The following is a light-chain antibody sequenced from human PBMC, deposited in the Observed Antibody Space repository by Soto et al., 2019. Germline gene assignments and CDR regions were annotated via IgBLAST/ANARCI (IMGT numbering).Light chain of an antibody. Sequence: DIQMTQSPSSLSASVGDRVTITCRASQGISNYLAWYQQNPGKVPKLLIYAASTLQSGVPSRFSGSGSGTDFTLTISSLQPEDVATYYCQKYSSAPPFTFGPGTKVDIK. V-gene: IGKV1-27*01. CDR2: AAS. CDR3: QKYSSAPPFT. CDR1: QGISNY. J-gene: IGKJ3*01.